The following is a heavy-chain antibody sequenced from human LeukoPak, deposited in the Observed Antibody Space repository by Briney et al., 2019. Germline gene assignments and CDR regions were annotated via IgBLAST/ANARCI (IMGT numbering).Heavy chain of an antibody. J-gene: IGHJ1*01. V-gene: IGHV4-39*07. CDR2: IYYSGST. CDR3: ARARGIAVAGRGEYFQH. CDR1: GGSISSSSYY. D-gene: IGHD6-19*01. Sequence: PSETLCLTCTVSGGSISSSSYYWGWIRQPPGKGLEWIGSIYYSGSTYYNPSLKSRVTISVDTSKNQFSLKLSSVTAADTAVYYCARARGIAVAGRGEYFQHWGQGTLVTVSS.